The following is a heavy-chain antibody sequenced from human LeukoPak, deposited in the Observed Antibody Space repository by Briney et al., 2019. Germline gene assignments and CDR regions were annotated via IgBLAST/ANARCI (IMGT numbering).Heavy chain of an antibody. J-gene: IGHJ4*02. D-gene: IGHD3-10*01. V-gene: IGHV4-59*01. CDR1: GASISSYY. CDR3: ARAPVSGIPDY. CDR2: IYYSGST. Sequence: KPSETLSLTCTVSGASISSYYWSWIRQPPGKGLEWIGYIYYSGSTNYNPSLKSRVTISVDTSKNQFSLKLSSVTAADTAVYYCARAPVSGIPDYWGQGTLVTVSS.